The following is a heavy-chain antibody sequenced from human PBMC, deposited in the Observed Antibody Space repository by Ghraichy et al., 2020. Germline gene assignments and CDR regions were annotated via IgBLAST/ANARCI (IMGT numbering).Heavy chain of an antibody. J-gene: IGHJ4*02. V-gene: IGHV4-30-4*01. CDR2: IYYTGST. CDR3: ARAGGDTNLIERAFDY. D-gene: IGHD2/OR15-2a*01. CDR1: GGSFRSGDFY. Sequence: SQTLSLTCTVSGGSFRSGDFYWTWIRQPPGKGLELIGCIYYTGSTYYNPSLKNRVSILVDTSEDRLSLKLTSVTAADTAVYYCARAGGDTNLIERAFDYWGQGALVTVSS.